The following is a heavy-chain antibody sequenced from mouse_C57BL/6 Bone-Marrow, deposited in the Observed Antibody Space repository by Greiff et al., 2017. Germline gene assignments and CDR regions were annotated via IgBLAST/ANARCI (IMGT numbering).Heavy chain of an antibody. V-gene: IGHV2-6*03. J-gene: IGHJ1*03. D-gene: IGHD2-1*01. CDR1: GFSLTRYG. CDR2: IRSDGST. CDR3: ATGNYGYCDV. Sequence: VKLVESGPGLVAPSQSLSITCTVSGFSLTRYGVHWVRQPPGKGLEWLVVIRSDGSTTYNSALKSRLSISKDNSKSQVFLKMNSLQTDDTAMYYCATGNYGYCDVWGTGTTVTVSS.